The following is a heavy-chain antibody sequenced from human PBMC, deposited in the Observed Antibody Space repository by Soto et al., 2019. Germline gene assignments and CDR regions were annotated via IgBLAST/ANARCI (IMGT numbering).Heavy chain of an antibody. D-gene: IGHD2-2*01. J-gene: IGHJ6*02. CDR2: IYPGDSDT. CDR1: GYSFTSYW. Sequence: GGSLKISCKGSGYSFTSYWIGWVRQMPGKGLEWMGIIYPGDSDTRYSPSFQGQVTISADKSISTAYLQWSSLKASDTAMYFCARNKGYCSSTSCYGMDVWGQGATVTVSS. CDR3: ARNKGYCSSTSCYGMDV. V-gene: IGHV5-51*01.